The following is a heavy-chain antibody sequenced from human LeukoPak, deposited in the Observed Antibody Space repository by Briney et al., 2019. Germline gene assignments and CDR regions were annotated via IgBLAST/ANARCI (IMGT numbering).Heavy chain of an antibody. CDR3: ARADVMVVAATPVMDLWFDP. CDR2: IIPIFGTA. Sequence: SVKVSCQASGGTLSSYAITWVRQAPGQGLEWMGGIIPIFGTANYAQKFQGRVTITADESTSTAYMELSSLRSDDTAIYYCARADVMVVAATPVMDLWFDPWGQGTLVTVSS. D-gene: IGHD2-15*01. CDR1: GGTLSSYA. J-gene: IGHJ5*02. V-gene: IGHV1-69*13.